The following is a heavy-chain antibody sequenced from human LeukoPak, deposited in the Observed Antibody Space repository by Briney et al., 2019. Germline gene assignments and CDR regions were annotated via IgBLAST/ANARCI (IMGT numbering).Heavy chain of an antibody. CDR1: GGSISSYY. CDR3: ARRTYGGIGDFYNYGMDV. V-gene: IGHV4-4*09. D-gene: IGHD4-23*01. Sequence: SETLSLTCTVSGGSISSYYWSWIRQPPGKGLEWIGYIYASGSTNYNPSLKSRVTISVDTSKSQFSLKVSSVTAADTAVYYCARRTYGGIGDFYNYGMDVWGQGTTVTVSS. CDR2: IYASGST. J-gene: IGHJ6*02.